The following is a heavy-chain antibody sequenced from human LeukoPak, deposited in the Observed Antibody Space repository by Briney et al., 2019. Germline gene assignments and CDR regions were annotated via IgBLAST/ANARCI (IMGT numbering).Heavy chain of an antibody. D-gene: IGHD2-15*01. Sequence: SETLSLTCVVSGGSINSRDYYWSWIRQPAGKGLEWIGHIYESGNTYFSPSLKSRVTISLDRSRNQFSLKLTSMTAADTAMYYCARRSLNAFDIWGQGTVVTVSS. CDR2: IYESGNT. CDR1: GGSINSRDYY. V-gene: IGHV4-30-2*01. CDR3: ARRSLNAFDI. J-gene: IGHJ3*02.